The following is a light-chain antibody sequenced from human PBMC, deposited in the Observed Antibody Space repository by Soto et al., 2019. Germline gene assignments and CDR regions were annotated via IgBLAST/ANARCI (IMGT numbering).Light chain of an antibody. Sequence: EIVMTQSPATLSVSPGERATLSCRASQSVSSNLAWYQQKPGQAPRLLIYGASTRATGIPARFSGSGSGTEFTITISSLQSADFAVYYCQQYNNWPPVFTFGPGTNVDIK. J-gene: IGKJ3*01. CDR2: GAS. V-gene: IGKV3-15*01. CDR1: QSVSSN. CDR3: QQYNNWPPVFT.